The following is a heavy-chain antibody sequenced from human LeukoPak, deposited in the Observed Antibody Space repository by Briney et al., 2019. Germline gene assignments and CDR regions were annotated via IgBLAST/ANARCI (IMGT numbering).Heavy chain of an antibody. CDR3: ARRNAGYSSSWDYYGMDV. V-gene: IGHV5-51*01. J-gene: IGHJ6*02. CDR1: GYSFTTYW. Sequence: GESLKISCKGSGYSFTTYWVAWVRQMPGKGLEWMGIIYPGDSETRYSPSFQGQVTISADKSISTAYLQWSSLKASDTAVYYCARRNAGYSSSWDYYGMDVWGQGTTVTVSS. D-gene: IGHD6-13*01. CDR2: IYPGDSET.